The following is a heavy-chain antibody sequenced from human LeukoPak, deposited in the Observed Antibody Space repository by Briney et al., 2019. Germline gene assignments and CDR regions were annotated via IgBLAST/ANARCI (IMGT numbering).Heavy chain of an antibody. V-gene: IGHV3-11*04. Sequence: PGXSXXLSCAAXGFTFSVHYMNWIRQAPGKGLXWVSYISSSGSTIYYADSVKGRFTISRDNAKNSLYLQMNSLRAEDTAVYYCARDGATYSSGWYAYWGQGTLVTVSS. CDR3: ARDGATYSSGWYAY. D-gene: IGHD6-19*01. CDR2: ISSSGSTI. J-gene: IGHJ4*02. CDR1: GFTFSVHY.